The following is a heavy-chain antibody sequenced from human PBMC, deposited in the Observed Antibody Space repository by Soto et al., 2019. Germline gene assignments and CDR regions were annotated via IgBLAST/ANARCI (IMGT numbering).Heavy chain of an antibody. CDR1: GDSVSSYSAA. V-gene: IGHV6-1*01. Sequence: SQTLSLTCAISGDSVSSYSAAWNWIRQSPSGGLEWLGRTYYRSRFFSDYAESVKSRIIINPDTSKNQFSLQMKSVTPEDTAVYYCVRDRYSSSGWFDPWGQGTPVTVSS. D-gene: IGHD3-10*01. CDR3: VRDRYSSSGWFDP. J-gene: IGHJ5*02. CDR2: TYYRSRFFS.